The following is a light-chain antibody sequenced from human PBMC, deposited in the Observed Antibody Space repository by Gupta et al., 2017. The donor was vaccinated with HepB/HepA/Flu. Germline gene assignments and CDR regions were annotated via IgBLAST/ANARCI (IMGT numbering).Light chain of an antibody. V-gene: IGKV3-15*01. Sequence: EIVMTQSPALLSVSPGERATLSCRTSQSVSNNLAWYQQKPGQAPRLLIYGASTRTTGIPARFSGAGSGTQFTLTISSLQSEDFAVYYCQQYNNWLITFGQGTRLEIK. J-gene: IGKJ5*01. CDR3: QQYNNWLIT. CDR1: QSVSNN. CDR2: GAS.